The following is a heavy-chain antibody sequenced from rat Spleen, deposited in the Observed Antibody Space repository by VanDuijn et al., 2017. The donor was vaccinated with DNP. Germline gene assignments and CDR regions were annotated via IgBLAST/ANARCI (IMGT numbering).Heavy chain of an antibody. V-gene: IGHV2S12*01. CDR3: TREGSTYAMDV. D-gene: IGHD1-10*01. Sequence: QVQLKESGPGLVQPSQTLSLTCNVSGSSLITFGISWVRQPPGRGLEWIATMSSGGNTYYNSTLKSRLSISRDTSKSQVFLDIKSLQSEDTAHYFCTREGSTYAMDVWGHGTSVTVSS. J-gene: IGHJ4*01. CDR1: GSSLITFG. CDR2: MSSGGNT.